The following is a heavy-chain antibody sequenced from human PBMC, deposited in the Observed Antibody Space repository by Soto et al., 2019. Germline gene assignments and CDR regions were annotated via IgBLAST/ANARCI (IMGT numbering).Heavy chain of an antibody. Sequence: QVQLVQSGAEEKKPGASVKVSCKASGYTFTSYDMHWVRQAPGQRLEWMGWINAGNGNTKYSQKFQGRVTITRDTSASTAYMELSSLRAEDTAVYYCARSIVVVTALAYWGQGTLVTVSS. CDR1: GYTFTSYD. CDR2: INAGNGNT. D-gene: IGHD2-21*02. J-gene: IGHJ4*02. CDR3: ARSIVVVTALAY. V-gene: IGHV1-3*05.